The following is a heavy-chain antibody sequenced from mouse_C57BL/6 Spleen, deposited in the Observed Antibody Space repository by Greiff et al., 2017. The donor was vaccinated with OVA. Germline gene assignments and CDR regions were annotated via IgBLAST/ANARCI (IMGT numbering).Heavy chain of an antibody. D-gene: IGHD1-1*01. CDR2: IRLKSDNYAT. CDR1: GFTFSNYW. CDR3: TVYYYTGYFDY. Sequence: VQLKESGGGLVQPGGSMKLSCVASGFTFSNYWMNWVRQSPEKGLEWVAQIRLKSDNYATHYAESLKGRFTISRDDSKSSVYLQMNNLRAEDTGIYYCTVYYYTGYFDYWGQGTTLTVSS. V-gene: IGHV6-3*01. J-gene: IGHJ2*01.